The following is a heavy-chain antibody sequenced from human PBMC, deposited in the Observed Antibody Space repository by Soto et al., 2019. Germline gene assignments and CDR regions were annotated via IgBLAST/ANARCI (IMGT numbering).Heavy chain of an antibody. CDR1: WDRVSXKTAA. D-gene: IGHD3-10*01. CDR2: TYFRSKWYN. J-gene: IGHJ6*02. Sequence: SQTLSLTCAISWDRVSXKTAACNWIRQSPSRGLERLGRTYFRSKWYNDYAVSVKSRITINPDTSKNQFSLQLNSVTPEDTAVYYCAKGSGSYYYYYGMDVWGQGTTVTVSS. V-gene: IGHV6-1*01. CDR3: AKGSGSYYYYYGMDV.